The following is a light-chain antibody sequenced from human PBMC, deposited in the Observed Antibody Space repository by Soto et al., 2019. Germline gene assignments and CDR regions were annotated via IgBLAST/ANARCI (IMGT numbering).Light chain of an antibody. CDR2: DAS. V-gene: IGKV1-5*01. CDR1: QSISSW. CDR3: QQYNSIPIT. Sequence: DIQMTQSPSTLSASVGDRVTITCRASQSISSWLAWYQQKPGKAPKLLIYDASSLESGVPSRFSGSGSGTEFTLTISSLQPDDFATYYCQQYNSIPITLGQGTRVETK. J-gene: IGKJ5*01.